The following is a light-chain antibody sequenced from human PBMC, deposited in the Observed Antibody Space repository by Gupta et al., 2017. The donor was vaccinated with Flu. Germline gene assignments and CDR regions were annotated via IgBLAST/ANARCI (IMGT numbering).Light chain of an antibody. CDR1: GSDVGGYNH. V-gene: IGLV2-23*02. J-gene: IGLJ3*02. CDR3: CSYGGSSTWV. Sequence: TGTGSDVGGYNHVSWYQQHPGKAPKLSIYEVTKRPSGVSDRFSGSKSGSTASLTISDLQTEDEADYYCCSYGGSSTWVFGGGSKLTVL. CDR2: EVT.